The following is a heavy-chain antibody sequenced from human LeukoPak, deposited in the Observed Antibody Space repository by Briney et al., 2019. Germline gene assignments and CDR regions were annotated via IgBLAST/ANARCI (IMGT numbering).Heavy chain of an antibody. J-gene: IGHJ3*02. V-gene: IGHV4-61*01. D-gene: IGHD3-16*02. CDR3: ASEALSLLGAFDI. CDR1: GGSISSGNYY. Sequence: SQTLSLTCTVSGGSISSGNYYWSWIRQPPGKGLEWIGYISYGGSTNYNPSLKSRVTISGDTSKNQFSLKLSSVTAADTAVYYCASEALSLLGAFDIWGQGTMVTVSS. CDR2: ISYGGST.